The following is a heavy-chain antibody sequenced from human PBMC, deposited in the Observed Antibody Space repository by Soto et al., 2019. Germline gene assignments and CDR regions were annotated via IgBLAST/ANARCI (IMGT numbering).Heavy chain of an antibody. CDR2: SSAYNGNK. CDR1: GYTFTSYG. V-gene: IGHV1-18*04. CDR3: ARGIEAADLHX. Sequence: ASLKVSGNASGYTFTSYGISWVRQAPGQGLEWMGLSSAYNGNKNYAQKLQGRVNMTTDTSTSTAYMELRSLRSDDTAVYYCARGIEAADLHXWGQGTMVTVSX. J-gene: IGHJ4*02.